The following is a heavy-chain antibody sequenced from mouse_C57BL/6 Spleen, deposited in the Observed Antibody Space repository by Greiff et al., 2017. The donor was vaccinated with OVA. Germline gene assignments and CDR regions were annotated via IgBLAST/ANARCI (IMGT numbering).Heavy chain of an antibody. CDR1: GFTFSDYG. Sequence: EVKLVESGGGLVKPGGSLKLSCAASGFTFSDYGMHWVRHAPEKGLEWVAYISSGSSTIYYADTVKGRFTISRDNAKNTLFLQMTSLRSEDTAMYYCARGGAAYAMDYWGQGTSVTVSS. V-gene: IGHV5-17*01. CDR2: ISSGSSTI. J-gene: IGHJ4*01. CDR3: ARGGAAYAMDY.